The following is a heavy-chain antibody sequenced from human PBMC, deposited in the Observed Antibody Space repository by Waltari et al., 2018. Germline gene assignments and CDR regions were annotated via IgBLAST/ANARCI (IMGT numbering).Heavy chain of an antibody. J-gene: IGHJ4*02. Sequence: XLVXSGXGLVXPGGSLRLSCAASGFTFSSYWMRWVRQAPGTGLEWVXNIKQXGSENXYVDSVKGRFXFSRDNAKNSLYLQMNSXRAEDTAVXYXARXYASGWYINFDXWGQGTLVTVSS. CDR1: GFTFSSYW. CDR3: ARXYASGWYINFDX. V-gene: IGHV3-7*01. CDR2: IKQXGSEN. D-gene: IGHD6-19*01.